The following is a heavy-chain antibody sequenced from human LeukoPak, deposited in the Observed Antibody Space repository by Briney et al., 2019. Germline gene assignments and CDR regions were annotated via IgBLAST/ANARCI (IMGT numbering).Heavy chain of an antibody. CDR1: GGSIRSSYYY. CDR2: IYDSGST. Sequence: SETLSLTCTVSGGSIRSSYYYWGWIRQPPGRGLAWIGSIYDSGSTYYNPSLKSRVTISVDTSKNQFSLKLNSVTAADTAVYYCASLAVAGISEGYWGQGTLVIVSS. CDR3: ASLAVAGISEGY. D-gene: IGHD6-19*01. V-gene: IGHV4-39*01. J-gene: IGHJ4*02.